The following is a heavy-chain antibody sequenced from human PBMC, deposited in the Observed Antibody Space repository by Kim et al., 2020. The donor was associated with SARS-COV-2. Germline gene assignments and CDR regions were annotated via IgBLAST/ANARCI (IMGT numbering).Heavy chain of an antibody. J-gene: IGHJ3*02. D-gene: IGHD4-17*01. Sequence: GGSLRLSCAASGFTFSSYWMSWVRQAPGKGLEWVANIKQDGSEKYYVDSVKGRFTISRDNAKNSLYLQMNSLRAEDTAVYYCARDHDYGGPADAFDIWGQGTMVTVSS. CDR1: GFTFSSYW. V-gene: IGHV3-7*01. CDR2: IKQDGSEK. CDR3: ARDHDYGGPADAFDI.